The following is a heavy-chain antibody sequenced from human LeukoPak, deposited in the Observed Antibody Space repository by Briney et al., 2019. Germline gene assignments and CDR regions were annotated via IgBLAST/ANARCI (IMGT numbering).Heavy chain of an antibody. V-gene: IGHV1-2*02. J-gene: IGHJ4*02. D-gene: IGHD1-26*01. Sequence: ASVKVSCKASGYTFTGYYMHWVRQAPGQGLEWMGWINPNSGGTNYAQKFQGRVTMTEDTSTDTAYMELSSLRSEDTAVYYCATDQYSGSYYNNYWGQGTLVTVSS. CDR3: ATDQYSGSYYNNY. CDR2: INPNSGGT. CDR1: GYTFTGYY.